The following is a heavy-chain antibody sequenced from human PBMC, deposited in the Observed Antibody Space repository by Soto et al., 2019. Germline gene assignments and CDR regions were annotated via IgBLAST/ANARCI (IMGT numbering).Heavy chain of an antibody. CDR3: ARTDRDFYGLDV. Sequence: EVQLVESGGGLVQPGGSLRLSCEASGFTFRNYDMHWVRQGTGKGLEWVSGISAAGDPDYADSVEGRFTISGENAQNSFFLQMNSIRVGDTAVYYCARTDRDFYGLDVWGQGTTVIVSS. V-gene: IGHV3-13*05. CDR2: ISAAGDP. J-gene: IGHJ6*02. CDR1: GFTFRNYD.